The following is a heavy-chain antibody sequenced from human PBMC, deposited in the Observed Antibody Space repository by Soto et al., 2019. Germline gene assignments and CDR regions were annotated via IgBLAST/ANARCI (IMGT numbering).Heavy chain of an antibody. J-gene: IGHJ4*01. CDR1: GFTFITAW. D-gene: IGHD2-15*01. CDR2: IKSKNDGGTT. Sequence: EVQLVESGGDLVKPGGPLRLSCAASGFTFITAWMNWVRQAPGKGLEWVGRIKSKNDGGTTDYAAPVKGRFTISRDESKNTMYLQMNSLRTEDTALYYCAADLPGHGGGYEFDYWGQGTPVTVSS. CDR3: AADLPGHGGGYEFDY. V-gene: IGHV3-15*07.